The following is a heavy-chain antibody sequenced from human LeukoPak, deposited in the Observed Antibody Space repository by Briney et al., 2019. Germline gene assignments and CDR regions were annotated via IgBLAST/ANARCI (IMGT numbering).Heavy chain of an antibody. Sequence: PSETLSLTCTVSGGSISSSSYYWGWIRQPPGKGLEWIGSIYYSGSTYYNPSLKSRVTISVDTSKNQFSLKLSSVTAADTAVYYCARDTGWDSSGWQWGVSDYWGQGTLVTVSS. CDR2: IYYSGST. CDR1: GGSISSSSYY. D-gene: IGHD6-19*01. V-gene: IGHV4-39*07. J-gene: IGHJ4*02. CDR3: ARDTGWDSSGWQWGVSDY.